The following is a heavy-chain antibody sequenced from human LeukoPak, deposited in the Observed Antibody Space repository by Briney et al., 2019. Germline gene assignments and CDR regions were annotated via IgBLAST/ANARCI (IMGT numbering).Heavy chain of an antibody. V-gene: IGHV4-31*03. D-gene: IGHD4-17*01. CDR2: IYYSRST. CDR1: GGSISSGDYC. J-gene: IGHJ6*03. Sequence: SETLSLTCTVSGGSISSGDYCWSWIRQRPGKGLEWIGYIYYSRSTYYNPSLKSRVTISVDTSKNQFSLKLGSVTAADTAVYYCARAKDTDYYYYYMDVWGKGTTVTVSS. CDR3: ARAKDTDYYYYYMDV.